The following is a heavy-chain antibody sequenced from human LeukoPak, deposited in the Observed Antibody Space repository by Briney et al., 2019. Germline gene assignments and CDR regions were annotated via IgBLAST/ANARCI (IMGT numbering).Heavy chain of an antibody. V-gene: IGHV3-48*01. CDR1: GFTFSSYS. Sequence: PGGSLRLSCAASGFTFSSYSMNWVRQAPGKGLEWVSYISSSSSTIYYADSVKGRFTISRDNSKNTLYLQMNSLRAEDTAVYYCANRSPKYNWNYGDFDYWGQGTLVTVSS. J-gene: IGHJ4*02. CDR3: ANRSPKYNWNYGDFDY. CDR2: ISSSSSTI. D-gene: IGHD1-7*01.